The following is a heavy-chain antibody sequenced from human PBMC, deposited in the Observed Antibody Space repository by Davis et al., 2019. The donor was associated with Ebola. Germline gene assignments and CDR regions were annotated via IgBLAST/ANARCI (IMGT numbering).Heavy chain of an antibody. Sequence: ASVKVSCKASGYTFTNYYMHWVRQAPGQGLEWMGVINPSGGSTSYAQNFQGRVTMTRDTSTSTVYMELSSLRSEDTAVYYCARDYSSSRFDYWGQGTLVTVSS. CDR3: ARDYSSSRFDY. J-gene: IGHJ4*02. V-gene: IGHV1-46*01. D-gene: IGHD6-6*01. CDR1: GYTFTNYY. CDR2: INPSGGST.